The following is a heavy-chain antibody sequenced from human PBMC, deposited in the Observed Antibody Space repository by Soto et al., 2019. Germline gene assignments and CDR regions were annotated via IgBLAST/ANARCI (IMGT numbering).Heavy chain of an antibody. D-gene: IGHD4-17*01. CDR2: IYTSGST. CDR3: ARDKSAEGYGDYYYYGMDV. V-gene: IGHV4-4*07. CDR1: GGSISSYY. J-gene: IGHJ6*02. Sequence: SETLSLTCTVSGGSISSYYWSWIRQPAGKGLEWIGRIYTSGSTNYNPSLKSRVTMSVDTSKNQFSLKLSSVTAADTAVYYCARDKSAEGYGDYYYYGMDVWGQGTTVTVSS.